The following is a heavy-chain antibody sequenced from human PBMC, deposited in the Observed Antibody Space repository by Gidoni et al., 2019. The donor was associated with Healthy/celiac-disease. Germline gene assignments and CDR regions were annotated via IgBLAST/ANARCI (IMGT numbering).Heavy chain of an antibody. Sequence: QVQLVESGGGVVQPGRSLRLSCAASGFTFSSYAMHWFRQAPGKGMEWVAVKSYDGSNKYYADSVKGRFTISRDNSKNTLYLQMNSLRAEDTAVYYCARGYCTNGVCYTLDYWGQGTLVTVSS. D-gene: IGHD2-8*01. CDR2: KSYDGSNK. V-gene: IGHV3-30-3*01. CDR3: ARGYCTNGVCYTLDY. CDR1: GFTFSSYA. J-gene: IGHJ4*02.